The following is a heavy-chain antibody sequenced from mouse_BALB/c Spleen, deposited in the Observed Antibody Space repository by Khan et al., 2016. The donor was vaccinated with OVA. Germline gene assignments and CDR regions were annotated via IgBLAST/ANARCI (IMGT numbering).Heavy chain of an antibody. CDR1: GFNIKDTY. V-gene: IGHV14-3*02. D-gene: IGHD4-1*01. CDR3: ARDYWDVFAY. Sequence: EVQLKQSGAELVKPGASVKLSCTASGFNIKDTYMHWMKQRPEQGLEWIGRIDPANGNTKYDPKFQGKATITADTSSNTAYLQLSSLTSEDTAVYSCARDYWDVFAYWGQGTLVTVSA. CDR2: IDPANGNT. J-gene: IGHJ3*01.